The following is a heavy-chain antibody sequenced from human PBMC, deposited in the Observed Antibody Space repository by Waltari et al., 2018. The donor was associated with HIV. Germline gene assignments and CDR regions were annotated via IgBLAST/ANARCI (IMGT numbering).Heavy chain of an antibody. J-gene: IGHJ6*02. Sequence: EVHLMESGGGLVKPGRSLRLSCRGSGFTFGDYGLSWFRQAPGKGLELVGFITSEAYGGTAEYAASVTGRFTISREDSKSTAYMQMNRLESEDTGVYFCSRPSGPLHSYGMDVWGQGTTVIVSS. V-gene: IGHV3-49*05. D-gene: IGHD1-26*01. CDR3: SRPSGPLHSYGMDV. CDR2: ITSEAYGGTA. CDR1: GFTFGDYG.